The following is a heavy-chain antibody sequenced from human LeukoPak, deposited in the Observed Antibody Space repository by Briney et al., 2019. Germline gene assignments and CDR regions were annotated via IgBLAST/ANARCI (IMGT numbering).Heavy chain of an antibody. J-gene: IGHJ6*03. CDR2: INHSGST. Sequence: SETLSLTCAVYGGSFSGYYWSWIRQPPGKGLEWIGEINHSGSTNYNPSLKSRATISVDTSKNQFSLKLSSVTAADTAVYYCARGRVAAQYYYYMDVWGKGTTVTVSS. CDR3: ARGRVAAQYYYYMDV. D-gene: IGHD6-6*01. CDR1: GGSFSGYY. V-gene: IGHV4-34*01.